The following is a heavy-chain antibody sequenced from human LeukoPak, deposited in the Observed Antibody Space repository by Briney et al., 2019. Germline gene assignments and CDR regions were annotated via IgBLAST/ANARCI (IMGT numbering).Heavy chain of an antibody. CDR3: TTTQTAIVGEDFDY. J-gene: IGHJ4*02. Sequence: PGGSLRLSCAASGFTFRNAWMNWVRQAPGKGLEWVGRIKSKPDGGTTDFAAPVKGRFTISRDDSKNTLYLQMNSLKTEDTAVYYCTTTQTAIVGEDFDYWGQGTLVTVSS. V-gene: IGHV3-15*01. D-gene: IGHD2-21*01. CDR1: GFTFRNAW. CDR2: IKSKPDGGTT.